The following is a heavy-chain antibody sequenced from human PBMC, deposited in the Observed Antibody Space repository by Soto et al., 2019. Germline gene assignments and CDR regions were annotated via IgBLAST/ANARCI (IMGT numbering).Heavy chain of an antibody. D-gene: IGHD2-2*01. J-gene: IGHJ6*01. CDR2: ISAYNGNT. CDR3: ARDNGVGDVVLPAAINDYYYYGMDV. Sequence: ASVKVSCKASGYTFTSYGISWVRQAPGQGLEWMGWISAYNGNTNYAQKPQGRVTMTTDTSTSTAYMELRSLRSDDTAVYYCARDNGVGDVVLPAAINDYYYYGMDVW. V-gene: IGHV1-18*04. CDR1: GYTFTSYG.